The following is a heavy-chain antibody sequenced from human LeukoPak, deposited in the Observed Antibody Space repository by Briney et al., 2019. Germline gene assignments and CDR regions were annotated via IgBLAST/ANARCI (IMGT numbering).Heavy chain of an antibody. CDR3: ARSITMVRGVIITIDY. V-gene: IGHV1-18*01. CDR1: GYTFRNYG. CDR2: ISAYNGDT. Sequence: ASVKVSCKASGYTFRNYGISWVRQAPGQGLEWMGWISAYNGDTTYARNYQGRVTLTTDTSTSTAYMELRSLRSDDTAVYYCARSITMVRGVIITIDYWGQGTLVTVSS. D-gene: IGHD3-10*01. J-gene: IGHJ4*02.